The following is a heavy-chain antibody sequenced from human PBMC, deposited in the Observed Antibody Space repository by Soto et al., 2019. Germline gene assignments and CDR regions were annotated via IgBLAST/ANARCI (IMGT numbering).Heavy chain of an antibody. CDR1: GGSSTSYH. D-gene: IGHD5-12*01. J-gene: IGHJ4*02. Sequence: TXTWTEAGGSSTSYHLSCVLQPPGKGLEWIGYIYYSGTHNYNPSLKSQLTISVDTSKNQFSLKLNSVTAADTAVYYSARAQMATLYFDYWGQGTLVTVSS. V-gene: IGHV4-59*01. CDR3: ARAQMATLYFDY. CDR2: IYYSGTH.